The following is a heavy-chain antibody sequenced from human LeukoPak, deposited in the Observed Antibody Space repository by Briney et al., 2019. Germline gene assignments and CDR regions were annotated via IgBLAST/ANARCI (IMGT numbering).Heavy chain of an antibody. V-gene: IGHV1-69*06. D-gene: IGHD6-19*01. J-gene: IGHJ4*02. CDR3: ARNGGEQWLVHYLDS. CDR1: GGTFSNYA. Sequence: SVKVSCKASGGTFSNYAINWVRQAPGQGLEWMGGIMPIINTAEYAQEFQGRVTLTADTSTSTAYMELSGLHTEDTAMYYCARNGGEQWLVHYLDSWGQGTQVTVSS. CDR2: IMPIINTA.